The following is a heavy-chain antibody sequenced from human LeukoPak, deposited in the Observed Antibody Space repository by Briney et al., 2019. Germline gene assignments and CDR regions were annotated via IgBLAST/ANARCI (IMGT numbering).Heavy chain of an antibody. J-gene: IGHJ3*02. CDR2: ISSSGTYV. Sequence: GGSLRLSCAASGFTFSSYSINWVRQAPGKGLEWVSSISSSGTYVYYADSVKGRFTISRDNAKNSLYLQMNSLRVEDTALYYCARFSGYDSLLFAFDIWGQGTMVTVSS. CDR3: ARFSGYDSLLFAFDI. CDR1: GFTFSSYS. D-gene: IGHD5-12*01. V-gene: IGHV3-21*04.